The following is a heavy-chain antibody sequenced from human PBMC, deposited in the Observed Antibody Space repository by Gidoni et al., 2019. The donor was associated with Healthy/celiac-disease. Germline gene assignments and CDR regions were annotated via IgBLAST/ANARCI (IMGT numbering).Heavy chain of an antibody. CDR1: GGSISSYY. J-gene: IGHJ4*02. D-gene: IGHD3-22*01. Sequence: QVQLQESGPGLVKPSETLSLTCTVSGGSISSYYWSWIRQPPGKGLEWIGYIYYSGSTNYNPSLKSRVTISVDTSKNQFSLKLSSVTAADTAVYYCARAIYDSSGYYPDYWGQGTLVTVSS. V-gene: IGHV4-59*01. CDR3: ARAIYDSSGYYPDY. CDR2: IYYSGST.